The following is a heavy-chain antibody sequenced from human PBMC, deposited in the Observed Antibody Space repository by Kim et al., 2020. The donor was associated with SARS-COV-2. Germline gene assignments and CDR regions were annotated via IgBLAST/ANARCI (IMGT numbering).Heavy chain of an antibody. D-gene: IGHD6-13*01. Sequence: RYSPSFQGQVTISADKSISTAYLQWSSLKASDTAMYYCARRWSSCWYFDYWGQGTLVTVSS. V-gene: IGHV5-51*01. CDR3: ARRWSSCWYFDY. J-gene: IGHJ4*02.